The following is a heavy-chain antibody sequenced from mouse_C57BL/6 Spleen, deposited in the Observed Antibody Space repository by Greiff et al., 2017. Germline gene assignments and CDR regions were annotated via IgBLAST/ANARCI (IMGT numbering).Heavy chain of an antibody. Sequence: QVQLKQSGAELVKPGASVKLSCKASGYTFTEYTIHWVKQRSGQGLEWIGWFYPGSGSIKYNEKFKDKATLTADKSSSTVYMELSRLTSEDSAVDFCARRAGGNYGFDYWGQGTTLTVSS. CDR1: GYTFTEYT. D-gene: IGHD2-1*01. J-gene: IGHJ2*01. CDR2: FYPGSGSI. CDR3: ARRAGGNYGFDY. V-gene: IGHV1-62-2*01.